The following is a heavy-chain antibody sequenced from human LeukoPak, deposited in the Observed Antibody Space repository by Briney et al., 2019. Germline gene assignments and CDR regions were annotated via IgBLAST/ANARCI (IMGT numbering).Heavy chain of an antibody. CDR3: GRLRMYLTAVVTVRYFDL. V-gene: IGHV4-59*01. Sequence: PSETLSLTCTVSGGAMSSYYWSWVRQSPGKGLEWLGHTRYSGSTTYNSSLKSRLTISVDTSKNQFSLKLSSVTAAETAVYYCGRLRMYLTAVVTVRYFDLWGRGTLATVSS. CDR2: TRYSGST. CDR1: GGAMSSYY. J-gene: IGHJ2*01. D-gene: IGHD3-9*01.